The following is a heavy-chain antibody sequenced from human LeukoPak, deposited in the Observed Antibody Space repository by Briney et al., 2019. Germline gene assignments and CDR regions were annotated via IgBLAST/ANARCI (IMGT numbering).Heavy chain of an antibody. CDR3: ARDEFSDYYYGMDV. CDR1: GFTVSSNY. Sequence: GGSLRLSCAASGFTVSSNYMSWVRQAPGKGLEWVSVIYSGGSTYYADSVKGRFTISRDNSKNTLYLQMNSLRAEDTAVCYCARDEFSDYYYGMDVWGQGTTVTVSS. CDR2: IYSGGST. V-gene: IGHV3-66*01. J-gene: IGHJ6*02. D-gene: IGHD3-16*02.